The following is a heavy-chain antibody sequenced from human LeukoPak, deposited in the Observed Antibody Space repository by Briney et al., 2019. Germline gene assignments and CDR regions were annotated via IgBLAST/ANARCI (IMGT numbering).Heavy chain of an antibody. CDR1: GFTLSSYA. CDR3: AKDPRIAVALYYFDY. D-gene: IGHD6-19*01. J-gene: IGHJ4*02. CDR2: ISGSGGST. V-gene: IGHV3-23*01. Sequence: GGSLRLSCAASGFTLSSYAMSWVRQAPGKGLEWVSAISGSGGSTYYADSVKGRFTISRDNSKNTLYQQMNSLRAEDTAVYYCAKDPRIAVALYYFDYWGQGTLVTVSS.